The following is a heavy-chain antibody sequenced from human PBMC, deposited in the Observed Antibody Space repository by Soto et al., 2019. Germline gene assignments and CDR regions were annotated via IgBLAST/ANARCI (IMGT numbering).Heavy chain of an antibody. J-gene: IGHJ4*02. Sequence: GESLKISCEGSGYSFPNYWIGWVRQMPGKGLEWMGFIYPGDSDTKYNPSFQGQVTISVDKSLRTAYLQWSGLKASDTAMYYSVREYTSSLTFDYWGQGTLVTVSS. CDR2: IYPGDSDT. CDR1: GYSFPNYW. CDR3: VREYTSSLTFDY. D-gene: IGHD2-2*01. V-gene: IGHV5-51*01.